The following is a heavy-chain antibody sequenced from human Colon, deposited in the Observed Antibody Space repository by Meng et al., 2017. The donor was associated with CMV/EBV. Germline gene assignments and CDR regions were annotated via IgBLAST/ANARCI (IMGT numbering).Heavy chain of an antibody. CDR2: IYWNDDN. CDR1: GFSLSTSGVG. V-gene: IGHV2-5*01. D-gene: IGHD4-17*01. J-gene: IGHJ2*01. Sequence: SGFSLSTSGVGVGWIRQTPGKALEFIALIYWNDDNRYNPSLRSRLTITKDTSKNQVVLTMTNMDPVDTSTYYCAHYGDYRFGWYFDLWGRGTLVTVSS. CDR3: AHYGDYRFGWYFDL.